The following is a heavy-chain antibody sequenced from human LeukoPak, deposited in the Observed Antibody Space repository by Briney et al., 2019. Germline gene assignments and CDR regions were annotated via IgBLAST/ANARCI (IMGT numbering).Heavy chain of an antibody. CDR2: ISAYNGNT. J-gene: IGHJ5*02. CDR1: GYTFTSYG. V-gene: IGHV1-18*01. CDR3: ARDPMTNYYDSSGYNWFDP. D-gene: IGHD3-22*01. Sequence: ASVKVSFKASGYTFTSYGISWVRQAPGQGLEWMGWISAYNGNTNYAQKLQGRVTMTTDTSTSTAYMELRSLRSDDTAVYYCARDPMTNYYDSSGYNWFDPWGQGTLVTVSS.